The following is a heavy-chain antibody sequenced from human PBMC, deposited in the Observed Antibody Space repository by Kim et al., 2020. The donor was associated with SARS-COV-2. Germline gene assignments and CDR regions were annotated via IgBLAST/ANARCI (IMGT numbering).Heavy chain of an antibody. Sequence: YAHSVKGRVAISSENAKNSLFWERNSLRAEDTAVYYCARDQRFGSYGMDVWGQGTTVTVSS. D-gene: IGHD3-10*01. J-gene: IGHJ6*02. V-gene: IGHV3-48*03. CDR3: ARDQRFGSYGMDV.